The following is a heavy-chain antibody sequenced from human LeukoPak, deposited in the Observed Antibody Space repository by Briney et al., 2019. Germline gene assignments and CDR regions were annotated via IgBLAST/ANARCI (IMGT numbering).Heavy chain of an antibody. D-gene: IGHD2-15*01. CDR1: GFTFSNYW. Sequence: PGGSLRLSCAASGFTFSNYWMNWVRQAPGKGLEWVANIKQDGSEKYYVDSVKGRFTISRDNAKNSVYLQMNSLRAEDTAVYYCARDPGYCSGGSCYTYDYWGQGTLVTVSS. CDR2: IKQDGSEK. J-gene: IGHJ4*02. CDR3: ARDPGYCSGGSCYTYDY. V-gene: IGHV3-7*01.